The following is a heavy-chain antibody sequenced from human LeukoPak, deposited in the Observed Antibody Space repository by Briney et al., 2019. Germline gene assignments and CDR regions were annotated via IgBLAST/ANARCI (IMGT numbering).Heavy chain of an antibody. CDR2: IKQNGSEN. D-gene: IGHD3-16*01. CDR3: ARGGMWGSLDY. V-gene: IGHV3-7*01. Sequence: PGGSLRLSCAASGFTFSSYEMNWVRQAPGKGLEWVANIKQNGSENYYVDSVKGRFTISRDNAKKSLFLQMNSLRADDTAVYYCARGGMWGSLDYWGQGTLLTVSS. CDR1: GFTFSSYE. J-gene: IGHJ4*02.